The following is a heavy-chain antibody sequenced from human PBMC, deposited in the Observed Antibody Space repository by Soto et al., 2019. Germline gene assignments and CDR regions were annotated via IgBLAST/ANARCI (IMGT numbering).Heavy chain of an antibody. CDR2: IYHTGKA. V-gene: IGHV4-4*02. J-gene: IGHJ5*02. CDR1: GDSISGNNW. CDR3: ARAQRSQEAEENWFDP. Sequence: SETLSLTCAVSGDSISGNNWWSWVRQSPGKGLEWIGEIYHTGKATYNPSLKTRVTMSVDRSKNQFSLKLSSVTAADTAVYYCARAQRSQEAEENWFDPWGQGTLVTAPQ.